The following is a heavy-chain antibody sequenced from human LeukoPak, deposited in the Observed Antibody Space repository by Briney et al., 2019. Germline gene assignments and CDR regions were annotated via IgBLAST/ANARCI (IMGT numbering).Heavy chain of an antibody. CDR3: ARDVGDY. Sequence: GGSLRLSCAASGFTFSNYNMNWVRQAPGKGLEWVSVIYHGGSTNYADSVKGRFTISRDNSNNTLYLQMNNLRVEDTAVYYCARDVGDYWGQGTLVTVSS. V-gene: IGHV3-53*01. D-gene: IGHD1-26*01. J-gene: IGHJ4*02. CDR2: IYHGGST. CDR1: GFTFSNYN.